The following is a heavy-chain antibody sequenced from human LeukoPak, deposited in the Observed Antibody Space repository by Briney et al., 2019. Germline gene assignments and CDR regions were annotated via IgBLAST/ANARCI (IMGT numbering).Heavy chain of an antibody. CDR2: INPSGGST. Sequence: ASEKVSCKASGYTFTSYYMHWERQAPGQGLEWMGIINPSGGSTSYAQKFQGRVTMTRDTSTSTVYMELSSLRSEDTAVYYCARGNLYRVFNSGGMDVWGQGTTVTVSS. J-gene: IGHJ6*02. V-gene: IGHV1-46*01. D-gene: IGHD1-14*01. CDR1: GYTFTSYY. CDR3: ARGNLYRVFNSGGMDV.